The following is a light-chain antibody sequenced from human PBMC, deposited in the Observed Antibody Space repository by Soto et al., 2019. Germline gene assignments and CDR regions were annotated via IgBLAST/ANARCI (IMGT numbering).Light chain of an antibody. V-gene: IGLV3-21*04. Sequence: VLTQPPSVSVAPGKTARITCGGNNIGSKSVHWYQQKPGQAPVLVIYYDSDRPSGIPERFSGSNSGNTATLTISRVEAGDEADYYCQVWDSSSDPVVFGGGTQLTVL. CDR2: YDS. CDR1: NIGSKS. CDR3: QVWDSSSDPVV. J-gene: IGLJ2*01.